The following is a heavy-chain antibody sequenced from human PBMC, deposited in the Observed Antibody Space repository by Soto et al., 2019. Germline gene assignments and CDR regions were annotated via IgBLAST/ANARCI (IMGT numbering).Heavy chain of an antibody. J-gene: IGHJ6*02. Sequence: QVQLVESGGGVVQPGRSLRLSCAASGFTFSSYGMHWVRQAPGKGLEWVAVIWYDGSNKYYADSVKGRFTISRDNSKNTLYRQMNSLRAEDTAVYYCARDCSGGSCYSPYCYGMDVWGQGTTVTVSS. CDR1: GFTFSSYG. CDR2: IWYDGSNK. D-gene: IGHD2-15*01. V-gene: IGHV3-33*01. CDR3: ARDCSGGSCYSPYCYGMDV.